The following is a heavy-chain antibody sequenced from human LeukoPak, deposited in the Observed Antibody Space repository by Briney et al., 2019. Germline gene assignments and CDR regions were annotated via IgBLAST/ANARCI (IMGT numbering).Heavy chain of an antibody. CDR3: AKDLLNKFGVVAFDI. CDR2: ISWNGGSI. D-gene: IGHD3-10*01. CDR1: GFTFDDYA. J-gene: IGHJ3*02. Sequence: TGGSLRLSCAASGFTFDDYAMHWVRQAPGKGLEWVSGISWNGGSIGYADSVKGRFTISRDNAKNSLYLQMNSLRAEDTALYYCAKDLLNKFGVVAFDIWGQGTMVTVSS. V-gene: IGHV3-9*01.